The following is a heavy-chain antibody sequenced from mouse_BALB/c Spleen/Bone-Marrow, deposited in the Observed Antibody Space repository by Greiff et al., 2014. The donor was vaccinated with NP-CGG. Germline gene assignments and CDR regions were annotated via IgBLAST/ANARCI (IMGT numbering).Heavy chain of an antibody. CDR3: ARGGTRETFFDY. CDR2: IHYSGST. V-gene: IGHV3-1*02. J-gene: IGHJ2*01. D-gene: IGHD3-3*01. CDR1: GYSITSGYS. Sequence: EVQLQQSGPDLVKPSQSLSLTCTVTGYSITSGYSWHWIRQFPGNKLGWMGYIHYSGSTNYNPSLKSRISITRDTSKNQFFLQLNSVTTEDTATYYCARGGTRETFFDYWGQGTTLTVSS.